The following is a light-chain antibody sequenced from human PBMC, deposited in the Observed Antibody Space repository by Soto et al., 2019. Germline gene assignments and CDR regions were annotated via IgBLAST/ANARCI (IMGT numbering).Light chain of an antibody. CDR3: EQYNSWPPLYT. CDR1: QSVSHN. J-gene: IGKJ2*01. CDR2: GAS. V-gene: IGKV3-15*01. Sequence: EIVMTQSPATLSVSPGEGANLSCKASQSVSHNLAWYQQKPGQAPRLLIYGASTRATGIPTRFSGSGSGTEFTLTISSLQSEDFAVYYCEQYNSWPPLYTFGQGTKLEL.